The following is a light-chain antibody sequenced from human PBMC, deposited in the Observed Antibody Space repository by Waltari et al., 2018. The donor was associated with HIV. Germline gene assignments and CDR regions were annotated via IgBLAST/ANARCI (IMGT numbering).Light chain of an antibody. CDR1: SSTIGKNY. Sequence: QSVLTQPPSVSAAPGQKVTLSCSGSSSTIGKNYVCCYQQLPGTAPKLLIYDNNKRPSGIPDRFSGSKSGTSATLGITGLQTGDEADYYCGTWDSSLSAWVFGGGTKLTVL. V-gene: IGLV1-51*01. CDR2: DNN. CDR3: GTWDSSLSAWV. J-gene: IGLJ3*02.